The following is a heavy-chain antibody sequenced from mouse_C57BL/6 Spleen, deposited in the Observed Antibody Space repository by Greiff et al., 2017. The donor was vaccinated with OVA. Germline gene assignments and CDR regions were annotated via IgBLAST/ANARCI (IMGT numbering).Heavy chain of an antibody. CDR2: IWRGGST. CDR3: AKRGGHDYEYSEV. V-gene: IGHV2-5*01. CDR1: GFSLTSYG. Sequence: VKLMESGPGLVQPSQSLSITCTVSGFSLTSYGVHWVRQSPGKGLEWLGGIWRGGSTDYNAAFMSRLSITKDNSHSQVFFKINSLQADLTAIYYCAKRGGHDYEYSEVWGTGTTVTVSS. J-gene: IGHJ1*02. D-gene: IGHD2-4*01.